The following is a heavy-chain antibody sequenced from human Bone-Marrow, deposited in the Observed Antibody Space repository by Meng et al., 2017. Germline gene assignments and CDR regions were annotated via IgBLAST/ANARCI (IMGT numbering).Heavy chain of an antibody. CDR2: TSRDGSDT. Sequence: EVQMVASGGGVVQPGGSLRRSCVASGFTISTYWLHWVRQAPGKGLVWVSRTSRDGSDTVYADSVKGRFTMSRDNAKNTLYLQMNSLRAEDTAVYYCAAAWELLPPGYWGQGTLVTVSS. CDR1: GFTISTYW. J-gene: IGHJ4*02. CDR3: AAAWELLPPGY. D-gene: IGHD1-26*01. V-gene: IGHV3-74*01.